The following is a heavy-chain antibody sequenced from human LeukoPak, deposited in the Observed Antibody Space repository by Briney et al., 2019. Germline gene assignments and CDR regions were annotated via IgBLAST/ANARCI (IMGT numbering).Heavy chain of an antibody. D-gene: IGHD1-1*01. Sequence: SVKVSCKASGFTFTGSAVQWVRQARGQRLEWIGGIVVGSGNTNYAQKFQERVTITRDMSTSTAYMELSSLRSEDTAVYYCAADAQLERRCAFDIWGQGTMVTVSS. J-gene: IGHJ3*02. V-gene: IGHV1-58*01. CDR1: GFTFTGSA. CDR3: AADAQLERRCAFDI. CDR2: IVVGSGNT.